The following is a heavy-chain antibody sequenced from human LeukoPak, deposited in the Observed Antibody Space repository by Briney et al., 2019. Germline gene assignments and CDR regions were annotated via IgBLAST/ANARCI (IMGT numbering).Heavy chain of an antibody. Sequence: ASVKVSCKDSGYTFTSYGIGWVRQAPGQGLEWMGWISAYNGNTNYAQKLQGRATMTTDTSTSTAYMELRSLRSDDTAVYYCASSGKYDFWSGYYFQDYYGMDVWGQGTTVTVSS. CDR1: GYTFTSYG. V-gene: IGHV1-18*01. CDR3: ASSGKYDFWSGYYFQDYYGMDV. J-gene: IGHJ6*02. D-gene: IGHD3-3*01. CDR2: ISAYNGNT.